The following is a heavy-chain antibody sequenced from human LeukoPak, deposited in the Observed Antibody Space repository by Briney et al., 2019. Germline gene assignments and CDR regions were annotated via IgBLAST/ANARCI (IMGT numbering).Heavy chain of an antibody. Sequence: GASVKVSCKASGYTFNSYGISWVRQAPGQGLEWMGWISAHNGNTNYEEKVQGRVTMTTDTSTSTAYMELRSLRSDDTAVYYCARGRGSRSFDYWGQGTLVTVSS. CDR3: ARGRGSRSFDY. CDR1: GYTFNSYG. J-gene: IGHJ4*02. V-gene: IGHV1-18*01. CDR2: ISAHNGNT. D-gene: IGHD6-13*01.